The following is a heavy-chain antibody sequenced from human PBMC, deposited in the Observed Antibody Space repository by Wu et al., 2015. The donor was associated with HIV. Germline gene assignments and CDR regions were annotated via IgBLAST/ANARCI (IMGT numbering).Heavy chain of an antibody. D-gene: IGHD3-22*01. V-gene: IGHV4-30-4*08. CDR1: GGSISSGDYY. CDR3: ARVNDSSGYYLNFDY. Sequence: QVQLQESGPGLVKPSQTLSLTCTVSGGSISSGDYYWSWIRQPPGKGLEWIGYIYYSGSTYYNPSLKSRVTISVDTSKNQFSLKLSSVTAADTAVYYCARVNDSSGYYLNFDYWGQGTLVTVSS. CDR2: IYYSGST. J-gene: IGHJ4*02.